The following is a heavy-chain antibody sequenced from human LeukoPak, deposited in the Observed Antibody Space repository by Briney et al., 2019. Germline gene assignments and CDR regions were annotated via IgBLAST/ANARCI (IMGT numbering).Heavy chain of an antibody. D-gene: IGHD3-10*01. Sequence: GGSLRLSCAASGFTFSSYSMNWVRQAPGKGLEWVSYISSSSSTIYYADSVKGRFTISRDNAKNSLYLQMNSLRAEDTAVYYCARDSGDLAFDIWGQGTMVTVSS. V-gene: IGHV3-48*01. CDR1: GFTFSSYS. CDR3: ARDSGDLAFDI. CDR2: ISSSSSTI. J-gene: IGHJ3*02.